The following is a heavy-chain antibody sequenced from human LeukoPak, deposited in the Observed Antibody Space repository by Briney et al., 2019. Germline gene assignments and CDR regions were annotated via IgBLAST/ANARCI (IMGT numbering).Heavy chain of an antibody. Sequence: PSETLSLTCVVSGYSISSGYYWGWIRQPPGKGLEWIGNIYHSGSTYYNPSLKSRVTMSVDTSKSQFSLKLSSMTAADTAVYYCARACGNYCHYMDVWGKGTTVTVSS. CDR3: ARACGNYCHYMDV. J-gene: IGHJ6*03. V-gene: IGHV4-38-2*01. CDR1: GYSISSGYY. CDR2: IYHSGST. D-gene: IGHD5-12*01.